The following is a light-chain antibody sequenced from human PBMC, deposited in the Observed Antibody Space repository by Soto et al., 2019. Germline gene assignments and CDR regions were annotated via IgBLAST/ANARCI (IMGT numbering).Light chain of an antibody. Sequence: QAVVTQEPSLTVSPGGTVTLTCGSSTGTLTSGHFPYWFQQKPGQAPRALIFDTSNKHSWTPARFSGSLLGGKAALTLSGALPEDDADYYCLLYYDTLRVFGGGTKVTVL. J-gene: IGLJ3*02. CDR2: DTS. CDR1: TGTLTSGHF. V-gene: IGLV7-46*01. CDR3: LLYYDTLRV.